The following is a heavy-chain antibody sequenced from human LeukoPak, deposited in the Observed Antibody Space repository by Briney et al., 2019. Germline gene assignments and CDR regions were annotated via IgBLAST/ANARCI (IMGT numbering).Heavy chain of an antibody. CDR3: ATTDEGSFYGLDV. CDR2: FDPEEDET. V-gene: IGHV1-24*01. J-gene: IGHJ6*02. CDR1: GYTLIQLS. Sequence: ASVTVSCKVSGYTLIQLSMHWVRQAPGKGGEWMGTFDPEEDETVYGQRFQGRVTMTEDTSTDTAYMEVSSLRSEDTAVYYCATTDEGSFYGLDVWGQGTTVTVSS.